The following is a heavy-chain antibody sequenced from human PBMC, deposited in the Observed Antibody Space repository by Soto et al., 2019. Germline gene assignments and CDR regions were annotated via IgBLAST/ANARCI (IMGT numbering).Heavy chain of an antibody. CDR1: GGSISGYN. J-gene: IGHJ3*02. Sequence: SETLCLTCAVYGGSISGYNWSWIRQSPGKGMEWIGEISHLGGTNYDPSLKSRVTISVDTSKNQFSLKLSSVTAADTAVYYCARNGVGFGFDIWGLGTMVTVSS. V-gene: IGHV4-34*01. CDR2: ISHLGGT. CDR3: ARNGVGFGFDI. D-gene: IGHD3-16*01.